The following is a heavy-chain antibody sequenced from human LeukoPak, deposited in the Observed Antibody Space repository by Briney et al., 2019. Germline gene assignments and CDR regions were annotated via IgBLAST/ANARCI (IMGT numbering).Heavy chain of an antibody. CDR1: RFTFSTYW. CDR3: ARDPNGDYIGTFDM. D-gene: IGHD4-17*01. V-gene: IGHV3-23*01. Sequence: GGSLRLSCAASRFTFSTYWMSWVRQAPGKGLEWVSSISGSGGSTQYADSVQGRFAISRDNSKNTLYLQMNSLRVEDTAVYFCARDPNGDYIGTFDMWGRGTMVSVSS. J-gene: IGHJ3*02. CDR2: ISGSGGST.